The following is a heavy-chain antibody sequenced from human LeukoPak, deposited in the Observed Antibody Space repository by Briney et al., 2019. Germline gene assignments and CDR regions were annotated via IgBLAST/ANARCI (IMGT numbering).Heavy chain of an antibody. V-gene: IGHV4-59*01. CDR2: IYYSGST. CDR3: ARNIVGPRQVDY. J-gene: IGHJ4*02. Sequence: SETLSLTCTVSGGSISSYYWSWIRQPPGKGLEWIGYIYYSGSTNYNPSLKSRVTISVDTSKNQFSLKLSSVTAADTAVYYCARNIVGPRQVDYWGQETLVTVSS. D-gene: IGHD1-26*01. CDR1: GGSISSYY.